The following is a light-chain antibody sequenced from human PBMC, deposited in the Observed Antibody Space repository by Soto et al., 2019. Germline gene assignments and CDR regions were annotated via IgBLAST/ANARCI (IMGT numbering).Light chain of an antibody. J-gene: IGLJ1*01. CDR2: DVS. Sequence: QSVLTQHRSVSGSPGQSVTISCTGTSSDVGGYNYVSWYQQHPGKAPKLMIYDVSKRPSGVPDHFSGSKSGNTASLTISGLQAEDEADYYCCSYAGSYVFGTGTKVTVL. V-gene: IGLV2-11*01. CDR3: CSYAGSYV. CDR1: SSDVGGYNY.